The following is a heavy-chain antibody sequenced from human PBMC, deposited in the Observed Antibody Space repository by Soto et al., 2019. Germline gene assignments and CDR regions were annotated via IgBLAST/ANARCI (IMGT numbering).Heavy chain of an antibody. CDR3: AREAYSGSYSY. Sequence: SETLSLTCTVSGGSISIYYWSWIRQPPGKGLEWIGYIYYSGSTNYNPSLKSRVTISVDTSKNQFSLKLSSVTAADTAVYYCAREAYSGSYSYWGQGTLVTVSS. J-gene: IGHJ4*02. D-gene: IGHD1-26*01. V-gene: IGHV4-59*01. CDR2: IYYSGST. CDR1: GGSISIYY.